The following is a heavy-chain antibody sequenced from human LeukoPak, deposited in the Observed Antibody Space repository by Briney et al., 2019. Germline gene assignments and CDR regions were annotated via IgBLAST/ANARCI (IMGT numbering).Heavy chain of an antibody. CDR3: ARASFDL. V-gene: IGHV3-74*01. CDR2: INNNGGST. J-gene: IGHJ5*02. CDR1: GFSFSSYW. Sequence: GGSLRLSCVASGFSFSSYWMHWVRQAPGKGLVWVSRINNNGGSTNYADSVKGRFTISRDNAKNSLYLQMNNLRAEDTAVYYCARASFDLWGQGTLVTVSS.